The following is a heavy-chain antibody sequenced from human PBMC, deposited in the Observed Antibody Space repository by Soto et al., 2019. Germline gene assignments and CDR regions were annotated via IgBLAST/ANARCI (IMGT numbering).Heavy chain of an antibody. CDR3: ARVNLDYVPGMDV. J-gene: IGHJ6*02. Sequence: QVQLQESGPGLVKPSQTLSLTCTVSGGPITNYWSWIRQHPGKGLEWIGYIYDSGSTYYNPSLKIRVTMSLDTSKYQLSLKLTSVTAADTAVYYCARVNLDYVPGMDVWGQGTTVTVSS. D-gene: IGHD4-17*01. CDR2: IYDSGST. V-gene: IGHV4-31*03. CDR1: GGPITNY.